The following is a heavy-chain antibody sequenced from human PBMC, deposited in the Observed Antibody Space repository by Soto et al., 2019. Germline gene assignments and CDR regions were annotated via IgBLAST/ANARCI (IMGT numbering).Heavy chain of an antibody. Sequence: QVQLQESGPGLVKPSETLSLTCTVSGGSISPYYWSWIRQPPGKGLEWIGYVYYSGNTTYNPSLDSRVTISVDTSRNRFTPNLTSATAAHTAVYYCARKGAAASYAHYYMDVWGRGTAVTVSS. D-gene: IGHD6-13*01. CDR2: VYYSGNT. CDR1: GGSISPYY. J-gene: IGHJ6*03. V-gene: IGHV4-59*01. CDR3: ARKGAAASYAHYYMDV.